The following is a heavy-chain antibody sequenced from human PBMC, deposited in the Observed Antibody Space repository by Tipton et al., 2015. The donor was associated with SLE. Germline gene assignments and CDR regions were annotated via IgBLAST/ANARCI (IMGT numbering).Heavy chain of an antibody. V-gene: IGHV3-30*04. Sequence: SLRLSYAASGFTFSIYAMHWVRQAPGKGLEWVAVISYDGSNKYYADSVKGRFTISRDNSKNTLYLQMNSLRAEDTAVYYCAREGLSGYEQGLDYWGQGTLVTVSS. CDR1: GFTFSIYA. CDR3: AREGLSGYEQGLDY. J-gene: IGHJ4*02. CDR2: ISYDGSNK. D-gene: IGHD5-12*01.